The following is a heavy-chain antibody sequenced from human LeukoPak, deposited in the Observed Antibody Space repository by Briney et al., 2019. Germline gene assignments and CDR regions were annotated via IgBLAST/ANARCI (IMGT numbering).Heavy chain of an antibody. CDR1: GYSFTSYD. D-gene: IGHD2-2*01. V-gene: IGHV1-8*01. Sequence: GASVKVSCKASGYSFTSYDINWVRQATGQWLEWMGWMNPNSGNTGYAQKFQGRVTMTRNTSISTAYMELSSLRSEDTAVYYCARGSRRQLPQGYWGQGTLVTVSS. J-gene: IGHJ4*02. CDR3: ARGSRRQLPQGY. CDR2: MNPNSGNT.